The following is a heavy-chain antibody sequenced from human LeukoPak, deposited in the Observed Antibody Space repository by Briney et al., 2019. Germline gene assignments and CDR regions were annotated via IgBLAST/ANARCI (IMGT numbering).Heavy chain of an antibody. D-gene: IGHD3-9*01. CDR2: ISGSGGST. Sequence: GGSLRLSCAASGFTFSSYGMSWVRQAPGKGLEWVSAISGSGGSTYYADSVKGRFTISRDNSKNTLYLQMNSLRAEDTAVYYCAKAYDILSFYYMDVWGKGTTVTISS. J-gene: IGHJ6*03. CDR3: AKAYDILSFYYMDV. V-gene: IGHV3-23*01. CDR1: GFTFSSYG.